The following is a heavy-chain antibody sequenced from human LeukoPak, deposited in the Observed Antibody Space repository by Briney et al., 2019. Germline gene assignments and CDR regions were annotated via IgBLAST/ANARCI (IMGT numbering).Heavy chain of an antibody. J-gene: IGHJ4*02. Sequence: GGSLRLSCAASGFTFSSYAMHWVRQAPGKGLEWVAVISYDGSNKYYADSVKGRFTISRDNSKNTLYLEMNSLRAEDTAVYYCARLSGVVVPVWGQGTLVTVSS. D-gene: IGHD2-2*01. V-gene: IGHV3-30-3*01. CDR1: GFTFSSYA. CDR3: ARLSGVVVPV. CDR2: ISYDGSNK.